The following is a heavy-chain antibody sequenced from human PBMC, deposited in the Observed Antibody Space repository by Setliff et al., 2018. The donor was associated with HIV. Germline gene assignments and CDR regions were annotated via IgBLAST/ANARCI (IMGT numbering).Heavy chain of an antibody. CDR3: ARVRLTMIMMVDYFDQ. J-gene: IGHJ4*02. Sequence: LTCSVSGGSISNFYWSWIRQPPGKGLEWVGHIYSTGDTNYNPSLKSRVTLSADTSKNQLSLCLTSVTAADTAVYYCARVRLTMIMMVDYFDQWGQGTLVTVSS. CDR2: IYSTGDT. V-gene: IGHV4-4*07. CDR1: GGSISNFY. D-gene: IGHD3-22*01.